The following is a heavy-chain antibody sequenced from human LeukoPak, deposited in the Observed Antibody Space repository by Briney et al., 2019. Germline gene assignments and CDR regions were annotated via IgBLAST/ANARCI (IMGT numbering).Heavy chain of an antibody. D-gene: IGHD3-22*01. V-gene: IGHV3-48*01. CDR2: ISGDSRTI. Sequence: GALRLSCAASGFTFSTYSMIWVRQAPGKGPEWLSYISGDSRTIYYPDSVKGRFTISRDNAKNSLYLQLISLRAEDTAVYYCARDRHSSVDYWGQGTLVTVSS. J-gene: IGHJ4*02. CDR3: ARDRHSSVDY. CDR1: GFTFSTYS.